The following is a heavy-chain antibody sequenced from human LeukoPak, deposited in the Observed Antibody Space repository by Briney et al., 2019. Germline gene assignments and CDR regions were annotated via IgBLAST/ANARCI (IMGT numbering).Heavy chain of an antibody. D-gene: IGHD2-15*01. CDR3: ARHQRYCSSGRCWGVQFGP. J-gene: IGHJ5*02. Sequence: GGSLRLSCAASGFTVSTNYMSWVRQAPGKGPEWISIIYRSGDTYYADSVKGRFTISRDNSKNTLYLQMNRLRVEATAVYYCARHQRYCSSGRCWGVQFGPWGQGTLVTVSS. CDR2: IYRSGDT. V-gene: IGHV3-66*04. CDR1: GFTVSTNY.